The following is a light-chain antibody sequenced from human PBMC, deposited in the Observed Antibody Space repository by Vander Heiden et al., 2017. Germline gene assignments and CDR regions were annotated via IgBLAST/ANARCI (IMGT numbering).Light chain of an antibody. J-gene: IGKJ3*01. V-gene: IGKV1-9*01. CDR3: QQRSSDHPLST. Sequence: DIQLTQSPSFLSASVGDRVTITCRASQGISSYLAWYKQKPWKAPKLLSYAASTLQRGVKSRFSGSAAGTEVNLTITSRQPEDFATYYCQQRSSDHPLSTFGPGTKVDIK. CDR2: AAS. CDR1: QGISSY.